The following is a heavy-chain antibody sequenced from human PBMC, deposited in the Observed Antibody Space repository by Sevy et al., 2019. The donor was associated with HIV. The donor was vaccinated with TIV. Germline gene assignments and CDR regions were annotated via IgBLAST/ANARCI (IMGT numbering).Heavy chain of an antibody. J-gene: IGHJ1*01. Sequence: ASVKVSCTTSGYTFTNYHITWVRQAPGQGLEWMGWITPNNGNTNVAQRLQGRVTMTTDTSTSTAYMDLRSLKSDDTAVYYCARGPSGSQGQGLYFHHWGQGTLVTVSS. CDR1: GYTFTNYH. CDR3: ARGPSGSQGQGLYFHH. CDR2: ITPNNGNT. D-gene: IGHD1-26*01. V-gene: IGHV1-18*01.